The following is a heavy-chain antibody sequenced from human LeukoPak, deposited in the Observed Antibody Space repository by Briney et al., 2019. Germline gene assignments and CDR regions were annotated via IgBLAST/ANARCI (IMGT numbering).Heavy chain of an antibody. V-gene: IGHV3-30*18. CDR1: GFTFSSYG. J-gene: IGHJ4*02. Sequence: PGVSLRLSCAASGFTFSSYGMHWVRQAPGKGLEWVAVISYDGSNKYYADSVKGRFTISRDNSKNTLYLQMNSLRAEDTAMYYCAKDCASGSYYDWGQGTLVTVSS. CDR3: AKDCASGSYYD. CDR2: ISYDGSNK. D-gene: IGHD1-26*01.